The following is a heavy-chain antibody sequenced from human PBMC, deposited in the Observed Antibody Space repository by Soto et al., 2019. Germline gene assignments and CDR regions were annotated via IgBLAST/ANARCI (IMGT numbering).Heavy chain of an antibody. J-gene: IGHJ4*02. CDR2: ISGSGGST. CDR3: AMGGNDFWSGFFDY. CDR1: GFTFSSYA. Sequence: HPGGSLRLSCAASGFTFSSYAMSWVRQAPGKGLEWVSAISGSGGSTYYADSVKGRFTISRDNSKNTLYLQMNSLRAEDTAVYYCAMGGNDFWSGFFDYWGQGTLVTVSS. V-gene: IGHV3-23*01. D-gene: IGHD3-3*01.